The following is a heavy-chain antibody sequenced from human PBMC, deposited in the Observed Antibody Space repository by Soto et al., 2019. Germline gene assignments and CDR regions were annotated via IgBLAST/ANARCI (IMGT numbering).Heavy chain of an antibody. Sequence: PSETLSLTCTVSGGSISSYYWSWIRQPPGKGLEWIGYIYYSGSTNYNPSLKSRVTISVDTSKNQFSLKLSSVTAADTAVYYCARDRAAAGIGYWGQGTLVTVSS. CDR3: ARDRAAAGIGY. CDR2: IYYSGST. CDR1: GGSISSYY. J-gene: IGHJ4*02. V-gene: IGHV4-59*01. D-gene: IGHD6-13*01.